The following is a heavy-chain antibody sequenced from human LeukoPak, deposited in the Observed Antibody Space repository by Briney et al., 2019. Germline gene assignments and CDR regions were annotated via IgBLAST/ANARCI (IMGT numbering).Heavy chain of an antibody. CDR1: GFTFSSYA. D-gene: IGHD3-9*01. CDR2: ISGSGGST. CDR3: AKKGGSWYYDILTGYYFFDY. V-gene: IGHV3-23*01. Sequence: GGSLRLSCAASGFTFSSYAMSWVRQAPGKGLEWVSAISGSGGSTYYADSVKGRFTISRDNSKNTLYLQMNSLRAEDTAVYYCAKKGGSWYYDILTGYYFFDYWGQGTLVTVSS. J-gene: IGHJ4*02.